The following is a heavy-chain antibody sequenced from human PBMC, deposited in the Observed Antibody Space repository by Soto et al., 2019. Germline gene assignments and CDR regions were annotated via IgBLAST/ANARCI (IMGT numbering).Heavy chain of an antibody. Sequence: QVQLVESGGGVVQPGRSQRLSCAASGFSFSDYGMHWVRQPPGKGLEWVAYTSYDGSKTYYADSVMGRFTISRDNSKHTLSLKMNSPRPEDTAMYYCAKTRTIFGVVSRHYFDYWGQGTLGTVSS. J-gene: IGHJ4*02. CDR1: GFSFSDYG. CDR3: AKTRTIFGVVSRHYFDY. V-gene: IGHV3-30*18. D-gene: IGHD3-3*01. CDR2: TSYDGSKT.